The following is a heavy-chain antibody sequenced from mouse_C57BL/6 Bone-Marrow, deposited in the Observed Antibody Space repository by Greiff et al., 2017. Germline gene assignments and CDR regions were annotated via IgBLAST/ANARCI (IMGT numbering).Heavy chain of an antibody. CDR1: GYTFTSYW. V-gene: IGHV1-50*01. CDR2: IDPSDSYT. CDR3: ASPGAWFAY. D-gene: IGHD4-1*01. J-gene: IGHJ3*01. Sequence: QVQLQQPGAELVKPGASVKLSCKASGYTFTSYWMQWVKQRPGQGLEWIGEIDPSDSYTNYNQKFKGKATLTVDPSSSTAYMQLSSLTSEDSAVYYCASPGAWFAYWGQGTLVTVSA.